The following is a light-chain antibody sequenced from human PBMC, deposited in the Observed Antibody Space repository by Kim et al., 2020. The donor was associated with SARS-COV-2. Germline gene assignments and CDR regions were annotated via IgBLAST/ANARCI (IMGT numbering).Light chain of an antibody. CDR1: QSMTL. V-gene: IGKV1-5*01. Sequence: LSASVGDRDTIYCRASQSMTLLACYQQKPGKAPKLLIYQASTLESGVPSRFNGSGSGTEFSLTISSLQPDDFATYHCQHYDRYPYTFGQGTKLEI. CDR2: QAS. J-gene: IGKJ2*01. CDR3: QHYDRYPYT.